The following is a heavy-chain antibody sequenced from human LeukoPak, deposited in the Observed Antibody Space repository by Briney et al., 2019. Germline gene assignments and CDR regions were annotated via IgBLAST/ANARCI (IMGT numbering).Heavy chain of an antibody. J-gene: IGHJ6*02. V-gene: IGHV3-30*18. Sequence: PGGSLRLSCAASGFTFSSYGMHWVRQAPGKGLEWVAVISYDGSNKYCADSVKGRFTISRDNSKNTLYLQMNSLRAEDTAVYYCAKASPDYGMDVWGQGTTVTVSS. CDR2: ISYDGSNK. CDR1: GFTFSSYG. CDR3: AKASPDYGMDV.